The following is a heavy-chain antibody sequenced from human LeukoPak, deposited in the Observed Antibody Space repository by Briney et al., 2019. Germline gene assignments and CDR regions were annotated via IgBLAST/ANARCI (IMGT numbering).Heavy chain of an antibody. D-gene: IGHD3-22*01. CDR1: GFTFSSYS. CDR2: ISSSSSTI. CDR3: ARDAQNYYYDSSGYYYVNPNFDY. J-gene: IGHJ4*02. Sequence: GGSLRLSCAASGFTFSSYSMNWVRQAPGKGLEWVSYISSSSSTIYYADSVKGRFTISRDNAKNSLYLQMNSLRDEDTAVYYCARDAQNYYYDSSGYYYVNPNFDYWGQGTLVTVSS. V-gene: IGHV3-48*02.